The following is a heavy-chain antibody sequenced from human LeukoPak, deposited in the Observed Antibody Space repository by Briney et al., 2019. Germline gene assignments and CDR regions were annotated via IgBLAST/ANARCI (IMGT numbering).Heavy chain of an antibody. D-gene: IGHD1-26*01. V-gene: IGHV3-72*01. Sequence: QPGGSLRLSCEASGFTFSDHQMDWVRQAPGKGLEWVGRIRNKVNRYTTEFAASVKGRFVISRDDSRNSLYLQMNSLKTEHTAVYYCARLGLVRARNYLDYWGQGTLVTVSS. CDR1: GFTFSDHQ. CDR2: IRNKVNRYTT. J-gene: IGHJ4*02. CDR3: ARLGLVRARNYLDY.